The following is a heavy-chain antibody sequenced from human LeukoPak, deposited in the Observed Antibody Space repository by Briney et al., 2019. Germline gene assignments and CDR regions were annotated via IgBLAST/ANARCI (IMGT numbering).Heavy chain of an antibody. D-gene: IGHD3-22*01. V-gene: IGHV3-33*01. CDR2: IWYDGSNK. J-gene: IGHJ4*02. CDR1: GFTFSSYV. Sequence: GGSLRLSCAASGFTFSSYVMHWVRQAPGKGLEWVAVIWYDGSNKYYADSVKGRFTISRDNSKNTLYLQMNSLRAEDTAVYYCARDLYYYDSRVFDYWGQGTLVTVSS. CDR3: ARDLYYYDSRVFDY.